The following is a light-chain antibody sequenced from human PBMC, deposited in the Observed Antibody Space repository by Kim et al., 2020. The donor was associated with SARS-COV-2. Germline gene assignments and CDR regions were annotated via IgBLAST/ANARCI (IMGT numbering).Light chain of an antibody. CDR1: QGISRW. CDR3: QQAKSFPFT. Sequence: ASVGDRVIMTWRESQGISRWLAWYQPKPGKAPDLLYESTSILHTGVSSRCSGSGSGTDFSLTISSLQPGDFATYYCQQAKSFPFTFGGGTKVDIK. J-gene: IGKJ4*01. CDR2: STS. V-gene: IGKV1-12*02.